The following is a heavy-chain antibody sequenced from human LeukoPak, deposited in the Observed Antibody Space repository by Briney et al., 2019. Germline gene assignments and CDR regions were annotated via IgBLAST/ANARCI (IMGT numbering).Heavy chain of an antibody. CDR1: GYTFTGYY. CDR3: ARDLKDSSGPNWFDP. Sequence: ASVEVSCKASGYTFTGYYMHWVRQAPGQGLEWMGWINPNSGGTNYAQKFQGRVTMTRDTSISTAYMELSRLRSDDTAVYYCARDLKDSSGPNWFDPWGQGTLVTVSS. D-gene: IGHD3-22*01. J-gene: IGHJ5*02. CDR2: INPNSGGT. V-gene: IGHV1-2*02.